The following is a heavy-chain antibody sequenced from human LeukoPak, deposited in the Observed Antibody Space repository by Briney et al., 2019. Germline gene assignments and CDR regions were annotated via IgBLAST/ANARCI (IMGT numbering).Heavy chain of an antibody. CDR2: ISYDGSNK. CDR1: GFTFSSYA. D-gene: IGHD1-26*01. Sequence: GGSLRLSCAASGFTFSSYAMHWVRQAPGKGLEWVAVISYDGSNKYYADSVKGRFTISRDNSKNTLYLQMNSLRAEDTAVYYCARGWELNDAFDIWGQGRMVTVSS. V-gene: IGHV3-30-3*01. CDR3: ARGWELNDAFDI. J-gene: IGHJ3*02.